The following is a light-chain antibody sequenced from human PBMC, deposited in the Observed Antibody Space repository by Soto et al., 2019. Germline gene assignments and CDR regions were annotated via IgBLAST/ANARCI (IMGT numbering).Light chain of an antibody. J-gene: IGLJ2*01. CDR3: STWDDTLSGVV. CDR2: RSD. CDR1: SSNIGTNY. V-gene: IGLV1-47*01. Sequence: QSVLTQPPSASGTPGQRVTISCSGSSSNIGTNYVYWYQQLPGMAPKLLIYRSDQRPSGVPDRLSGSKSGTSASLAISGLRCEDEADYYCSTWDDTLSGVVFGGGTKLTVL.